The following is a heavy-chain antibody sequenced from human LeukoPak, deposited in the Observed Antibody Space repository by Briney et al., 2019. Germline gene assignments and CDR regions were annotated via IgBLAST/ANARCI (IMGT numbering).Heavy chain of an antibody. V-gene: IGHV4-34*01. CDR3: ATNGPISNFDY. D-gene: IGHD3-3*02. CDR1: GGSFSGYY. CDR2: INHSGST. J-gene: IGHJ4*02. Sequence: PSETLSLTCAVYGGSFSGYYWSWIRQPPGKGLEWIGEINHSGSTNYNPSLKSRVTISVDTSKNQFSLKLSSVTAADTAVYYRATNGPISNFDYWGQGTLVTVSS.